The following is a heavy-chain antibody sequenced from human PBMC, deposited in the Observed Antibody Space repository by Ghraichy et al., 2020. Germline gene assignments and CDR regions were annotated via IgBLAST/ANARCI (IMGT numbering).Heavy chain of an antibody. D-gene: IGHD4-23*01. Sequence: GGSLRLSCVGSGFTFSSYNMNWVRQSPGKGLEWVSYITSSSRTIFYADSVQGRFTISRDNAKNSLYLQMNSLRDEDTAVYYCARASRVVRFYYYDGIDVWGQGTTVTVSS. V-gene: IGHV3-48*02. CDR1: GFTFSSYN. CDR2: ITSSSRTI. J-gene: IGHJ6*02. CDR3: ARASRVVRFYYYDGIDV.